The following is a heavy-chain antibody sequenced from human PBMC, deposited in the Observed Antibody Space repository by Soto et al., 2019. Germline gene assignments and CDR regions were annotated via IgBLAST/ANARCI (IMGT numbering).Heavy chain of an antibody. CDR1: GFTFSSYG. Sequence: HVQLVESGGVVVQPGRSLRLSCAASGFTFSSYGMHWVRQAPGKGLEWVAVMWSDGGNKYYADSVKGRFTISRDNSKNTLYLQMNSLRAEDTAVYYCARDPPDDSSGYYSLDYWGQGTLVTVSS. J-gene: IGHJ4*02. V-gene: IGHV3-33*01. CDR3: ARDPPDDSSGYYSLDY. CDR2: MWSDGGNK. D-gene: IGHD3-22*01.